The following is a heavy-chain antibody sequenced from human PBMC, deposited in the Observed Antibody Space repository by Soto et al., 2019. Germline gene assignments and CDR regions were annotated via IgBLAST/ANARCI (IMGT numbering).Heavy chain of an antibody. Sequence: GASVKVSCKASGYTFTSYDINWVRQATGQGLEWMGWMNPNSGNTGYAQKFQGRVTMTRSTSISTAYMELSSLRSEDTAVYYCARGIFGVVTLVGVWFDPWGQGTLVTVSS. CDR3: ARGIFGVVTLVGVWFDP. CDR2: MNPNSGNT. J-gene: IGHJ5*02. CDR1: GYTFTSYD. V-gene: IGHV1-8*01. D-gene: IGHD3-3*01.